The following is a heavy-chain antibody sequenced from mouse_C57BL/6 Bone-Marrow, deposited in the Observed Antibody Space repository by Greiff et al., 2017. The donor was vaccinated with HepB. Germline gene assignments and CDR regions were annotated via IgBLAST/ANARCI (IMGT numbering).Heavy chain of an antibody. V-gene: IGHV5-17*01. CDR2: ISSGSSTI. CDR1: GFTFSDYG. CDR3: ARAYYYGSSPFAY. J-gene: IGHJ3*01. D-gene: IGHD1-1*01. Sequence: EVQLVESGGGLVKPGGSLKLSCAASGFTFSDYGMHWVRQAPEKGLEWVAYISSGSSTIYYADTVKGRFTISRDNAKNTLFLQMTSLRSEDTAMYDCARAYYYGSSPFAYWGQGTLVTVSA.